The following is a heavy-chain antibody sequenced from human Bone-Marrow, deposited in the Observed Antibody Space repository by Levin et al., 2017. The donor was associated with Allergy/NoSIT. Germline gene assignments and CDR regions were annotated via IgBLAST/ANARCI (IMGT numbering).Heavy chain of an antibody. CDR3: ARAPPGGVVAPHALRYFEH. D-gene: IGHD2-15*01. CDR2: ISFDGNYK. Sequence: GGSLRLSCVASGFTLSSYAMHWVRQAPGKGLEWVAVISFDGNYKNYADSVKGRFTSSRDISMNTLYLQMNSLRPEDTAVYYCARAPPGGVVAPHALRYFEHWGQGTLVTVSS. J-gene: IGHJ1*01. V-gene: IGHV3-30-3*01. CDR1: GFTLSSYA.